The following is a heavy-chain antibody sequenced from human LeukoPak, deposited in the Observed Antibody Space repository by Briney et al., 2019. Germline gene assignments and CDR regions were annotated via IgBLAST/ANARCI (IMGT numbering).Heavy chain of an antibody. CDR1: GFSVGATY. Sequence: GGSLRLSCAASGFSVGATYMNWVRQAPGKGLEWVAHITSGGSDTHYADSVKGRFTVSRDTAANSLFLQMNSLRDDDRAVYYCARLFASWGQGTLVTVSS. V-gene: IGHV3-48*02. CDR2: ITSGGSDT. CDR3: ARLFAS. J-gene: IGHJ4*02. D-gene: IGHD3-16*01.